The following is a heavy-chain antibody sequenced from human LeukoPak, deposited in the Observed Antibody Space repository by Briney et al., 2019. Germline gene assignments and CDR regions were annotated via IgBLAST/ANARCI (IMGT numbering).Heavy chain of an antibody. J-gene: IGHJ6*03. CDR3: TRAASSGPLFTYHMDV. CDR2: INHSGST. V-gene: IGHV4-34*01. Sequence: SETLSLTCAVYGGSFSGYYWSWIRQPPGKGLEWIGEINHSGSTNYNPSLKSRVTISVDTSKNQFSLKLTSVTAADTAVYYCTRAASSGPLFTYHMDVWGKGTTVTVSS. D-gene: IGHD3-22*01. CDR1: GGSFSGYY.